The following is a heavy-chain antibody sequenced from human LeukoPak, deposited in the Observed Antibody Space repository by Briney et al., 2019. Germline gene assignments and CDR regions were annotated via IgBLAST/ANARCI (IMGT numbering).Heavy chain of an antibody. CDR2: IYYSGST. Sequence: SQTLSLTCTVSGGSISSGGYYWSWIRQHPGTGLEWLGYIYYSGSTYYNPSLKSRVTISVDTSKNQFSLKLSSVTAADTAVYYCARDGGVYDFWSGSANFYGMDVWGQGTTVTVSS. J-gene: IGHJ6*02. CDR1: GGSISSGGYY. CDR3: ARDGGVYDFWSGSANFYGMDV. D-gene: IGHD3-3*01. V-gene: IGHV4-31*03.